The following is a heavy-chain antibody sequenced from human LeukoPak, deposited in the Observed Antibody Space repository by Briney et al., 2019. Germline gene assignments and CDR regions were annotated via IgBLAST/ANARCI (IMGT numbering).Heavy chain of an antibody. V-gene: IGHV3-30-3*01. D-gene: IGHD4-23*01. Sequence: GGSLRLSCAASGFTFNSYGMNWVRQAPGKGLECVAVISYDGSNKYYADSVRGRFTISRDNSKNTLYLQMNSLRAEDTAVYYCARGDYGGNLVGGYFDYWGPGTLVTVSS. CDR2: ISYDGSNK. CDR1: GFTFNSYG. J-gene: IGHJ4*02. CDR3: ARGDYGGNLVGGYFDY.